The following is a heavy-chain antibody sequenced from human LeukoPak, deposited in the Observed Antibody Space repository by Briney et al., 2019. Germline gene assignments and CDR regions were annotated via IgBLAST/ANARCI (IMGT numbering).Heavy chain of an antibody. CDR2: IRSKANSYAT. CDR1: GFTFSGSA. D-gene: IGHD6-13*01. V-gene: IGHV3-73*01. CDR3: TRLSGSSSIDY. J-gene: IGHJ4*02. Sequence: PGGSLKLSCAASGFTFSGSAMHWVRQASGKGREWVGRIRSKANSYATAYAASVKGRFTISRDDSTNTAYLQMNSLKTEDTAVYYCTRLSGSSSIDYWGQGTLVTVSS.